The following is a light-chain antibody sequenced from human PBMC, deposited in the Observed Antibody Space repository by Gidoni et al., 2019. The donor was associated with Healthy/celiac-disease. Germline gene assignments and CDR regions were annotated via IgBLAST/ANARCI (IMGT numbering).Light chain of an antibody. Sequence: IPLTLSPPSLSASVGDRVTITCRASQSISSWLDWYQQKPGKAPKLLIYDASSLESGVPSRFSGSGSGTEFTLTISSLQPDDFATYYCQQYNSYLYTFGQGTKLEIK. CDR3: QQYNSYLYT. J-gene: IGKJ2*01. CDR2: DAS. CDR1: QSISSW. V-gene: IGKV1-5*01.